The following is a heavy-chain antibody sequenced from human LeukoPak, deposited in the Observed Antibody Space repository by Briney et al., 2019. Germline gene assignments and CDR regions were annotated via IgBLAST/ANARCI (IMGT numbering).Heavy chain of an antibody. J-gene: IGHJ3*02. Sequence: GALGKFSCNDSGGTFSSYGVRWLRQAPAQGHEWMGRIIPIFGTANYAQKFQGRVTITTDESTSTAYMGLSSLRSEDTAVYYCASTTRLGIYAFDIWGQGTMVTVSS. V-gene: IGHV1-69*05. CDR3: ASTTRLGIYAFDI. D-gene: IGHD7-27*01. CDR2: IIPIFGTA. CDR1: GGTFSSYG.